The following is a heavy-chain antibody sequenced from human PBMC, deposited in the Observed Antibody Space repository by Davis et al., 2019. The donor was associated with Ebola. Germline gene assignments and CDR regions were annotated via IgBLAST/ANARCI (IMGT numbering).Heavy chain of an antibody. CDR1: GFTFSSYA. J-gene: IGHJ5*02. CDR3: ARYSYDTSGYFWDL. V-gene: IGHV3-23*01. D-gene: IGHD3-22*01. CDR2: ISGSGGST. Sequence: GESLKISCAASGFTFSSYAMSWVRQAPGKGLEWVSAISGSGGSTYYADSVKGRFTISRDNSKNTLYLQMNSLRVEDTAVYFCARYSYDTSGYFWDLWGQGTLVTVSS.